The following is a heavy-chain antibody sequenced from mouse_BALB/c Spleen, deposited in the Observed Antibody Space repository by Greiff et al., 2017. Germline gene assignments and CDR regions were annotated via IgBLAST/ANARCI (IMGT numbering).Heavy chain of an antibody. CDR3: ARVRRDYYAMDY. Sequence: DVQLVESGGGLVQPGGSRKLSCAASGFTFSSFGMHWVRQAPEKGLEWVAYISSGSSTIYYADTVKGRFTISRDNPKNTLFLQMTSLRSEDTAMYYCARVRRDYYAMDYWGQGTSVTVSS. CDR1: GFTFSSFG. V-gene: IGHV5-17*02. J-gene: IGHJ4*01. CDR2: ISSGSSTI. D-gene: IGHD2-14*01.